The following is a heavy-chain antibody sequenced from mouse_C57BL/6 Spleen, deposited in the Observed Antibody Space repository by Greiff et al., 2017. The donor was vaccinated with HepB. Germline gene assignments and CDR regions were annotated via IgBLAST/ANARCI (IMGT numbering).Heavy chain of an antibody. V-gene: IGHV1-4*01. Sequence: QVQLQQSGAELARPGASVKMSCKASGYTFTSYTMHWVKQRPGQGLEWIGYINPSSGYTKYNQKFKDKATLTADKSSSTAYMQLSSLTSEDSADYYCAREEGDYYVSSLGDYWGQGTTLTVSS. CDR2: INPSSGYT. D-gene: IGHD1-1*01. CDR3: AREEGDYYVSSLGDY. J-gene: IGHJ2*01. CDR1: GYTFTSYT.